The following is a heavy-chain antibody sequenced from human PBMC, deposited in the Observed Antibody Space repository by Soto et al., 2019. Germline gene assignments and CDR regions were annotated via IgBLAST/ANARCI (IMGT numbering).Heavy chain of an antibody. D-gene: IGHD4-17*01. CDR3: ARDSDRPTVTGWFDP. CDR2: IYYSGST. J-gene: IGHJ5*02. CDR1: GGSISSGGYY. V-gene: IGHV4-31*03. Sequence: PSETLSLTCTVSGGSISSGGYYWSWIRQHPGKGLEWIGYIYYSGSTYYNPSLKSRVTISVDTSKNQFSLKLSSVTAADTAVYYCARDSDRPTVTGWFDPWGQGTLVTVSS.